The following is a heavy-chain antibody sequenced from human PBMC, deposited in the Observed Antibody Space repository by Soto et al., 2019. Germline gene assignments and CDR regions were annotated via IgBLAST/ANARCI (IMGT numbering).Heavy chain of an antibody. D-gene: IGHD5-18*01. CDR1: GGTFSSYA. Sequence: SVKVSCKASGGTFSSYAISWVRQAPGQGLEWMGGIIPIFGTANYAQKFQGRVTITADESTSTAYMELSSLRSEDTAVYYCARTWGGYSYGYGDYYYYYGMDVWGQGTTVTVSS. CDR2: IIPIFGTA. V-gene: IGHV1-69*13. CDR3: ARTWGGYSYGYGDYYYYYGMDV. J-gene: IGHJ6*02.